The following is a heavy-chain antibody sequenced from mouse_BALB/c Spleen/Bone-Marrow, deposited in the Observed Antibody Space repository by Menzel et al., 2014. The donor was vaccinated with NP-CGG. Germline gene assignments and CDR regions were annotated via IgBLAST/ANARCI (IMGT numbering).Heavy chain of an antibody. CDR3: ARNYGYLYALDY. Sequence: VQLQQPGPGLVKPSQSLSLTCTVTGYSITSDYAWNWIRQFPGNKLEWMGYISYSGNTSYNPSLKSRISISRDTSKNQFFLQLNSVTTEDTATYYCARNYGYLYALDYWGQGTSVTVSS. D-gene: IGHD1-2*01. J-gene: IGHJ4*01. V-gene: IGHV3-2*02. CDR1: GYSITSDYA. CDR2: ISYSGNT.